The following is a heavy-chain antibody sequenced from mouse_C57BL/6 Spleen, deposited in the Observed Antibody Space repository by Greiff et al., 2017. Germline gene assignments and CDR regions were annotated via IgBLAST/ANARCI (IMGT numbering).Heavy chain of an antibody. CDR1: GFSFNTYA. Sequence: EVQGVESGGGLVQPKGSLKLSCAASGFSFNTYAMNWVRQAPGKGLEWVARIRSKSNNYATYYADSVKDRFTISRDDSESMLYLQMNNLKTEDTAMYYCVRNYGSSYYWYFDVWGTGTTVTVSS. CDR2: IRSKSNNYAT. J-gene: IGHJ1*03. CDR3: VRNYGSSYYWYFDV. D-gene: IGHD1-1*01. V-gene: IGHV10-1*01.